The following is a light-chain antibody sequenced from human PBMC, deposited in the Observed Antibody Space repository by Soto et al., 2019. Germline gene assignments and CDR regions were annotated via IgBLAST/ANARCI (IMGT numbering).Light chain of an antibody. CDR1: QSVSSN. V-gene: IGKV3-15*01. J-gene: IGKJ1*01. CDR3: QQYNNWPPWT. CDR2: GAS. Sequence: EIVLTQAPVTPSLSPGERATLSCSASQSVSSNLAWYQQKPGQAPRLLIYGASTRATGIPARFSGSGSGTEFTLTISSLQSEDFAVYYCQQYNNWPPWTFGQGTKVDIK.